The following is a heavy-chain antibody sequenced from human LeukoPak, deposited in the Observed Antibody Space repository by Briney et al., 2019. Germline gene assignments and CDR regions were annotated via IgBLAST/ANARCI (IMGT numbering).Heavy chain of an antibody. CDR3: AKSSPRPGDR. J-gene: IGHJ5*02. Sequence: TGGSLRLSCAASGFSFSNYAMSWVRQAPGKGLEWVSGISGTGGTTYHVDSVKGRFTISRDNSKNTLFLQMNSLRADDTAVYYCAKSSPRPGDRWGQGTLVIVSS. CDR1: GFSFSNYA. V-gene: IGHV3-23*01. D-gene: IGHD6-6*01. CDR2: ISGTGGTT.